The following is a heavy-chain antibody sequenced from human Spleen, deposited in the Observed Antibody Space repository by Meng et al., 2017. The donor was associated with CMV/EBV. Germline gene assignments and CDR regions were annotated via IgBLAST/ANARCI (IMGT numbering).Heavy chain of an antibody. CDR3: ARGRPEWGLLTGPFDY. V-gene: IGHV1-2*02. CDR2: INTNSGGT. J-gene: IGHJ4*02. D-gene: IGHD2-15*01. Sequence: ASVKVSCKASRYTFTGYYMHWVRQAPGQGLEWMGWINTNSGGTNYAQKFQGRVTMTRDTSINTAYMELSRLRSDDTAVYYCARGRPEWGLLTGPFDYWGQGTLVTVSS. CDR1: RYTFTGYY.